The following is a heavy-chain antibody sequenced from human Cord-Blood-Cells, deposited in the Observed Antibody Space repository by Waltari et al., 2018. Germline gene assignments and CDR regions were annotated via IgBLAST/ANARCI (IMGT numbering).Heavy chain of an antibody. J-gene: IGHJ2*01. CDR3: ARDHVSGWQLENWYFDL. D-gene: IGHD2-15*01. Sequence: EVQLVESGGGLVQPGGSLRLSCAASGFTFSSYEMNWVRQPPGKGLEWVSYISSSGSTIYYADSVKGRFTISRDNAKNSLYLQMNSLRAEDTAVYYCARDHVSGWQLENWYFDLWGRGTLVTVSS. CDR2: ISSSGSTI. V-gene: IGHV3-48*03. CDR1: GFTFSSYE.